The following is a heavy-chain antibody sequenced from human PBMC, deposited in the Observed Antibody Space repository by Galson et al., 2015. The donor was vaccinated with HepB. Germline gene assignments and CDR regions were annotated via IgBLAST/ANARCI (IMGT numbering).Heavy chain of an antibody. CDR2: INPSGGSP. CDR3: ARGGYCGGDCYQASYYYYGMDV. V-gene: IGHV1-46*04. D-gene: IGHD2-21*02. CDR1: GYTFTSYY. Sequence: SVKVSCKASGYTFTSYYMHWVRQAPGQGLEWMGIINPSGGSPSYAQKLQGRVTMTRDTSTSTVYMELSSLRSEDTAVYYCARGGYCGGDCYQASYYYYGMDVWGQGTTVTVSS. J-gene: IGHJ6*02.